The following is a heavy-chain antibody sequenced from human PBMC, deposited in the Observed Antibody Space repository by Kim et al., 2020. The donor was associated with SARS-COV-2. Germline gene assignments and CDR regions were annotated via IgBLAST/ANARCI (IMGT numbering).Heavy chain of an antibody. V-gene: IGHV1-3*01. Sequence: KYSQKFQGRVTITRDTSASTAYMELSSLRSEDTAVYYCARAWDSSGYYNIWGQGTMVTVSS. CDR3: ARAWDSSGYYNI. D-gene: IGHD3-22*01. J-gene: IGHJ3*02.